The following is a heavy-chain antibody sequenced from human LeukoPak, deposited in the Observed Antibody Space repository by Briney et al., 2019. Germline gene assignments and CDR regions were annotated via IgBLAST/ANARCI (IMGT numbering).Heavy chain of an antibody. J-gene: IGHJ4*02. CDR3: AREGMATIHFDY. D-gene: IGHD5-24*01. CDR1: GGSMSTFY. CDR2: IYSSGST. Sequence: SETLSLTCSVSGGSMSTFYWNWIRQPAGKGPEWIGRIYSSGSTNYNPSLKSRVTMSVDTSRNQFSLNLNSVTAADTAVYYCAREGMATIHFDYWGQGALVTVSS. V-gene: IGHV4-4*07.